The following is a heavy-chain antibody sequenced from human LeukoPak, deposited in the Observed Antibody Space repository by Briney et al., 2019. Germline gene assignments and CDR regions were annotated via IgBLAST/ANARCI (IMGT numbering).Heavy chain of an antibody. CDR2: ISSSGSYI. V-gene: IGHV3-21*01. J-gene: IGHJ6*03. CDR1: GFTFSSYS. D-gene: IGHD2-15*01. CDR3: AAGVVAADYYYYYYMDV. Sequence: GGSLRLSCAASGFTFSSYSMNWVRQAPGKGLEWVSSISSSGSYIYYADSMKGRFTISRDNAKNSLYLQMNSLRAEDTAVYYCAAGVVAADYYYYYYMDVWGKGTTVTVSS.